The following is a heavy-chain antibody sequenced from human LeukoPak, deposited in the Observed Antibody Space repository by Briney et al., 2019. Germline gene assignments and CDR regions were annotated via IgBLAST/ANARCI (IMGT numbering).Heavy chain of an antibody. J-gene: IGHJ4*02. CDR1: GGSFSRYF. CDR3: ARIMITFGRVIAGDY. CDR2: IYYSGST. D-gene: IGHD3-16*02. Sequence: SETLSLTCTVSGGSFSRYFWTWIRQPPGKGLEWIGGIYYSGSTYYNPSLKSRVTIAVDTSKNQFSLKLSSVTAADTAVYYCARIMITFGRVIAGDYWGQGTLVTVSS. V-gene: IGHV4-59*04.